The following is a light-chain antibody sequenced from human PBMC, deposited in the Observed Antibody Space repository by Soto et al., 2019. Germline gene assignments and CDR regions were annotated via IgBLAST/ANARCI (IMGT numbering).Light chain of an antibody. CDR2: EVS. CDR3: SSYTFSSTWV. V-gene: IGLV2-14*01. CDR1: RSDVGGYNY. J-gene: IGLJ3*02. Sequence: QSALTQPASVSGSPGQSITISCTGTRSDVGGYNYVSWYQQHPGKAPKLMIYEVSNRPSGVSNRFSGSKSGNTASLTISGLQAEDEADYYCSSYTFSSTWVFGGGTKVTVL.